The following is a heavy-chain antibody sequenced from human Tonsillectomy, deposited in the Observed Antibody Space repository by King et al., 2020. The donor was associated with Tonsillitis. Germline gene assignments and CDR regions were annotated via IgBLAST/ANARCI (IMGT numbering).Heavy chain of an antibody. Sequence: VQLQESGPGLVKPSQTLSLTCIVSGGSISSDIYYWSWIRQHPGKGLEWIGYIHYNGSTYYSPSLKSRLTISVDTSKNQFSLNLSSVTAADTAVYYCASATCSSSTCYRPEYFQDWGQGALVTVSS. CDR1: GGSISSDIYY. J-gene: IGHJ1*01. V-gene: IGHV4-31*03. CDR2: IHYNGST. CDR3: ASATCSSSTCYRPEYFQD. D-gene: IGHD6-13*01.